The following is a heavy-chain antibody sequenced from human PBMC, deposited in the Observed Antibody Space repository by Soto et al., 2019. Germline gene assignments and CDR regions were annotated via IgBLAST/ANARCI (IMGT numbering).Heavy chain of an antibody. D-gene: IGHD1-26*01. CDR2: SAHTGNT. Sequence: QVQLVQSGSEVKKPGASVKVSCKTSGYTFTYYVINWVRQAPGQGLEWMGFSAHTGNTNYAQKFRGRVAMTTDTSTSTAYMEMRSLRSDDTAVYYCARSGEHPLDSWGQGTPVTVSS. CDR1: GYTFTYYV. V-gene: IGHV1-18*01. CDR3: ARSGEHPLDS. J-gene: IGHJ5*02.